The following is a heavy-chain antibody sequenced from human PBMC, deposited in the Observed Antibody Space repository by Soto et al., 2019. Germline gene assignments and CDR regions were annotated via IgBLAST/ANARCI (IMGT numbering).Heavy chain of an antibody. D-gene: IGHD2-15*01. V-gene: IGHV1-18*01. CDR2: ISAYNGNT. J-gene: IGHJ4*02. CDR1: SSTFTSYG. Sequence: AKVTCEDCSSTFTSYGSSWVRQAPGQGLEWMGWISAYNGNTNYAQNLQGRVTMTTDTSASTAYMELRSLRSDDTAVYYCARGYCSGGSCYYDYWGLGTLVTVSS. CDR3: ARGYCSGGSCYYDY.